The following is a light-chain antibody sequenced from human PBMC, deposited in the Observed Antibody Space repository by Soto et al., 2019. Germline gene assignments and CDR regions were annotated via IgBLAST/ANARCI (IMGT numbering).Light chain of an antibody. J-gene: IGKJ5*01. CDR3: QQYSDSPPFT. Sequence: EIVLTQSPDTLSSSPGERVTLSCRASQTIINNYLAWYQQRPGQPPRLLIYDASTRATGIPDRFSGSASGTDFTLTISRLEPEDFTVYYCQQYSDSPPFTVGQGTRLDI. CDR2: DAS. CDR1: QTIINNY. V-gene: IGKV3-20*01.